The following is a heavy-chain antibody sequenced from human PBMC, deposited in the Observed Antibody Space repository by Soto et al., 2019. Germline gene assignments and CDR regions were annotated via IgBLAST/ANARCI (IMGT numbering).Heavy chain of an antibody. D-gene: IGHD3-3*01. J-gene: IGHJ6*02. CDR3: AADSEFLWSGYNGMDV. Sequence: ASVKVSCKVSGYTLTELSMHWVRQAPGKGLEWMGGFDPEDGETIYAQKFQGRVTMTEDTSTDTAYMELSSLRSEDTAVYYCAADSEFLWSGYNGMDVWGQGTTVTVSS. CDR1: GYTLTELS. V-gene: IGHV1-24*01. CDR2: FDPEDGET.